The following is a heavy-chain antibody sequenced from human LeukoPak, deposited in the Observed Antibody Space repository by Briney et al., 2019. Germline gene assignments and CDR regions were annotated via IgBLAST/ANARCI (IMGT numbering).Heavy chain of an antibody. Sequence: GSLRLSCTVSGFTVSTNSMSWVRQAPGKGLEWVSFIYSDNTHYSDSVKGRFTISRDNSKNTLYLQMNSLRAEDTAVYYCAKDPSSSWFGDYFDYWGQGTLVTVSS. CDR3: AKDPSSSWFGDYFDY. CDR2: IYSDNT. J-gene: IGHJ4*02. V-gene: IGHV3-53*01. D-gene: IGHD6-13*01. CDR1: GFTVSTNS.